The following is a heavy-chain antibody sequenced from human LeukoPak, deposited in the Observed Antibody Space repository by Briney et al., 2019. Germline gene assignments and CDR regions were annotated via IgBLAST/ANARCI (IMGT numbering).Heavy chain of an antibody. V-gene: IGHV4-38-2*02. CDR2: IYNSGST. CDR1: GYSISSGYY. Sequence: SETLSLTCTVSGYSISSGYYWGWIRQPPGKGLEWIGSIYNSGSTYYNPSLKSRVTISVDTSKKQFSLKLSSVTAADTAFYYCARYIVSYPHDAFDIWGQGTMVTVSS. J-gene: IGHJ3*02. CDR3: ARYIVSYPHDAFDI. D-gene: IGHD1-26*01.